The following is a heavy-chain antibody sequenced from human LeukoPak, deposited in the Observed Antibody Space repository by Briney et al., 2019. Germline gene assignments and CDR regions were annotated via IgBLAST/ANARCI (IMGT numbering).Heavy chain of an antibody. CDR3: ARQGGGRVGSWFDP. CDR2: IYYSGNT. J-gene: IGHJ5*02. CDR1: GDSISTYY. Sequence: SSETLSLTCTVSGDSISTYYWSWIRQPPGKGLEWIGSIYYSGNTNYNPALKRRVTISVDTSKNQFSLKLSSVTAADTAVYYCARQGGGRVGSWFDPWGQGALVTVSS. D-gene: IGHD3-10*01. V-gene: IGHV4-59*08.